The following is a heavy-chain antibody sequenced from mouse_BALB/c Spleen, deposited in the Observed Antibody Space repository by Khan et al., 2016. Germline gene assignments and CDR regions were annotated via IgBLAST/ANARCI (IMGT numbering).Heavy chain of an antibody. CDR3: ARGGGSGTLAY. J-gene: IGHJ3*01. CDR1: GDSITSGY. V-gene: IGHV3-8*02. CDR2: IRYSGNT. D-gene: IGHD1-1*02. Sequence: EVQLQESGPSLVKPSQTLSLTCSVTGDSITSGYWNWIRKLPGNKFEYMGYIRYSGNTYYNTSLKSRIYITRDTSKNQISLQLNSVTTEDTATYYCARGGGSGTLAYWGQGTLVTVSA.